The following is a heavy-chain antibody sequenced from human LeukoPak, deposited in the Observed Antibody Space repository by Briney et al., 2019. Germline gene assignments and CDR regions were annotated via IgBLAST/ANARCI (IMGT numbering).Heavy chain of an antibody. Sequence: KTSETLSLTCTVSGGSINSSSYYWRWIRKPAGKGLEWIGRIYTSGSTNYNPSLKSRVTISVVTSKNQFSLKLSSVTAADTAVFYCARSGNSPFWGQGTLVTVSS. J-gene: IGHJ4*02. D-gene: IGHD4-11*01. CDR2: IYTSGST. CDR1: GGSINSSSYY. CDR3: ARSGNSPF. V-gene: IGHV4-61*02.